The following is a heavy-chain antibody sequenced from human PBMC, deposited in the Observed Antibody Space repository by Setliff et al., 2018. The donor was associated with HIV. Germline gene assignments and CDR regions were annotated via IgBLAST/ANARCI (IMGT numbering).Heavy chain of an antibody. D-gene: IGHD6-19*01. V-gene: IGHV4-59*01. Sequence: SETLSLTCAVYGGSFNGYFWTWIRQPPQKRLEWIGYIYYSGSTNYNPSLKSRVTISVDTSKNQFSLRLSSVTAADTAVYYCARGRLSGYSSGWYRGVDYWGQGTLVTVSS. CDR1: GGSFNGYF. CDR2: IYYSGST. CDR3: ARGRLSGYSSGWYRGVDY. J-gene: IGHJ4*02.